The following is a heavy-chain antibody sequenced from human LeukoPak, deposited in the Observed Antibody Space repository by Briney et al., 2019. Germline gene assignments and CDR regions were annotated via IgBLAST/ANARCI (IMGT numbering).Heavy chain of an antibody. Sequence: GGSLRLSCAASGFTFDDYTMHWIREAPGKGLEWVSLISWDGGSTYYADSVKGRFTISRDNSKNSLYLQMNSLRTEDTALYYCAKDMGGCSGGSCYPLDWGQGTLVTVCS. CDR2: ISWDGGST. V-gene: IGHV3-43*01. CDR3: AKDMGGCSGGSCYPLD. D-gene: IGHD2-15*01. CDR1: GFTFDDYT. J-gene: IGHJ4*02.